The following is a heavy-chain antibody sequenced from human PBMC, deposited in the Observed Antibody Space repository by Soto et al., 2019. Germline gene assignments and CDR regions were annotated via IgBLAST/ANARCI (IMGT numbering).Heavy chain of an antibody. CDR1: GYIFTDYY. V-gene: IGHV1-2*06. J-gene: IGHJ6*03. CDR2: INPNSGGT. CDR3: ARADYYYMDV. Sequence: ASVKVSCKASGYIFTDYYMHWVRQAPGQELGWMGRINPNSGGTNYAQKFQGRVTVTRDTSISTAYMELNSLRAEDTAVYYCARADYYYMDVWGKGTTVTVSS.